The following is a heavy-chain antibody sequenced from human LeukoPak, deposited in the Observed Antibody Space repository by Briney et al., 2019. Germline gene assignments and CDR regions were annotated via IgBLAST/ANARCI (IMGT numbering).Heavy chain of an antibody. CDR3: ATEAHCGGDC. CDR1: GFTFSSYA. D-gene: IGHD2-21*01. CDR2: ISSSGSTI. Sequence: PGGSLRLSCAASGFTFSSYAMAWVRQAPGKGLEWVSYISSSGSTIYYADSVKGRFTISRDNARNSLYLQMNSLRAEDTAVYYCATEAHCGGDCWGQGTLVTVSS. V-gene: IGHV3-48*03. J-gene: IGHJ4*02.